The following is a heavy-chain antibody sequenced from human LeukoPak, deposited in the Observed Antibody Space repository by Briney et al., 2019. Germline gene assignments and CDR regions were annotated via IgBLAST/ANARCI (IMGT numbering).Heavy chain of an antibody. V-gene: IGHV3-30*04. J-gene: IGHJ4*02. Sequence: GGSLRLSCAASGFTFSTYAMHWVRQAPGKGLEWVAVISYDGSSKYYADSVKGRFTISRDNSKNTLYLQMNSLRAEDTAVYYCARDGVAELMSALDYWGQGILVTVSS. CDR3: ARDGVAELMSALDY. CDR1: GFTFSTYA. D-gene: IGHD1-26*01. CDR2: ISYDGSSK.